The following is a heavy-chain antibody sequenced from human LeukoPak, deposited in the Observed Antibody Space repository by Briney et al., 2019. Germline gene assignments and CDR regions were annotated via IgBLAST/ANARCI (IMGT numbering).Heavy chain of an antibody. J-gene: IGHJ5*02. Sequence: ASVKVSCRTSGFTFTKHGISWVRQVPGQGLEWMGWISGYDGETKYAQKFQGRVTMTTDTSTSTAYMELRSLRSDDTAVYYCARDPSNTIGWKTWFDPWGQGTLVIVSS. D-gene: IGHD6-19*01. V-gene: IGHV1-18*01. CDR1: GFTFTKHG. CDR3: ARDPSNTIGWKTWFDP. CDR2: ISGYDGET.